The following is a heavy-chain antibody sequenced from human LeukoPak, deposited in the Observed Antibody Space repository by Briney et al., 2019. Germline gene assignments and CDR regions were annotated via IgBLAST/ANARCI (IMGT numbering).Heavy chain of an antibody. V-gene: IGHV3-21*01. CDR1: GFTFRSYS. D-gene: IGHD6-13*01. J-gene: IGHJ4*02. CDR3: ARDLKAVAGNIDY. Sequence: PGGSLRLSCAASGFTFRSYSMNWVRQAPGKGLEWVSSISSTSTYIYYADSMKGRFTISRDNAKNSLYLQMNSLRAEDTAVYYCARDLKAVAGNIDYWGQGTLVTVSS. CDR2: ISSTSTYI.